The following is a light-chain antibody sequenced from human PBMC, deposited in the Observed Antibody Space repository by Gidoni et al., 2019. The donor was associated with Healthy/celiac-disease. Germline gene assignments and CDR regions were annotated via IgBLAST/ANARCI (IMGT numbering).Light chain of an antibody. CDR3: MQALQTPQX. Sequence: DIVMTQSPLSLPVTPGEPASISCRSSQSLLHSNGYNYLDWYLQKPGQSPQLLIYLGSNRASGVPDRFSGSGSGTDFTLKISRVEAEDVGVYYCMQALQTPQXFXQGTXVEIK. CDR1: QSLLHSNGYNY. J-gene: IGKJ1*01. CDR2: LGS. V-gene: IGKV2-28*01.